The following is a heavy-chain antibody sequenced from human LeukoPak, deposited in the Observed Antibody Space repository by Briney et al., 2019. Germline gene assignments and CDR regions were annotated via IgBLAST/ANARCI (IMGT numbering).Heavy chain of an antibody. CDR3: AKHIAVAGTGYFDY. D-gene: IGHD6-19*01. CDR1: GFTFSSYA. J-gene: IGHJ4*02. V-gene: IGHV3-23*01. Sequence: GGSLRLSCAAPGFTFSSYAMSWVRQAPGKGLEWVSAISGSGGSTYYADSVKGRFTISRDNSKNTLYLQMNSLRAEDTAVYYCAKHIAVAGTGYFDYWGQGTLVTVSS. CDR2: ISGSGGST.